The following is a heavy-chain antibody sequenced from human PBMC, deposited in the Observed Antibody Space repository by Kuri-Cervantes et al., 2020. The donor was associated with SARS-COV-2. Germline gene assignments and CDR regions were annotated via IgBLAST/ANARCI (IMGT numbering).Heavy chain of an antibody. Sequence: ETLSLTCAASGFTFSNAWMSWVRQAPGKGLEWVANINQDGSEKYYVDSVKGRFTISRDNAKNSLYLQVNSLRAEDTAVYYCARDSPDSSSWYYYYYGMDVWGQGTTVTVSS. V-gene: IGHV3-7*01. CDR1: GFTFSNAW. CDR3: ARDSPDSSSWYYYYYGMDV. J-gene: IGHJ6*02. D-gene: IGHD6-13*01. CDR2: INQDGSEK.